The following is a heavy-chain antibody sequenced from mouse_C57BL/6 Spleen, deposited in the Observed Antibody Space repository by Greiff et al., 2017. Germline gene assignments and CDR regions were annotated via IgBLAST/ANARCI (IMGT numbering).Heavy chain of an antibody. V-gene: IGHV1-80*01. CDR3: ARGYYGSSSSSLSMDY. D-gene: IGHD1-1*01. CDR2: IYPGDGDT. J-gene: IGHJ4*01. Sequence: QVQLQQSGAELVKPGASVKISCKASGYAFSSYWMNWVKQRPGKGLEWIGQIYPGDGDTNYNGKFKGKATLTADKSSSTAYMQLSSLTSEDSAVYFCARGYYGSSSSSLSMDYWGQGTSVTVSS. CDR1: GYAFSSYW.